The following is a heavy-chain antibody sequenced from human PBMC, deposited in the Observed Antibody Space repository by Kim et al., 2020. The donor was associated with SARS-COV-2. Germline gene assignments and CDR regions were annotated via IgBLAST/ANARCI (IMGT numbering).Heavy chain of an antibody. V-gene: IGHV4-39*01. Sequence: SETLSLTCNVSGASISSSYYWGWIRQPPGKGLEWIGNMYFSGRTYYNPSLKSRVTISVDTSNNQFSLQLSSVTAADTAVYYCARHSYDSSPFLDFWGQGTLVTVSS. CDR2: MYFSGRT. D-gene: IGHD3-22*01. CDR3: ARHSYDSSPFLDF. CDR1: GASISSSYY. J-gene: IGHJ4*02.